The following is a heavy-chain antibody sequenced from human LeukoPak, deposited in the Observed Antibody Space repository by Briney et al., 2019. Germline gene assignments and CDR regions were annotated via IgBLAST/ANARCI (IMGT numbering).Heavy chain of an antibody. D-gene: IGHD6-6*01. CDR2: IKQDGSEK. CDR1: GFTFSSYW. V-gene: IGHV3-7*01. J-gene: IGHJ4*02. Sequence: GGSLRLSCAASGFTFSSYWMSWVRQAPGKGLEWVANIKQDGSEKYYVDSVKGRFTISRDNAKNSLYLQMNSLRAEDTAVYYCARGIAQLVDYFDYWGQGTLVTVSS. CDR3: ARGIAQLVDYFDY.